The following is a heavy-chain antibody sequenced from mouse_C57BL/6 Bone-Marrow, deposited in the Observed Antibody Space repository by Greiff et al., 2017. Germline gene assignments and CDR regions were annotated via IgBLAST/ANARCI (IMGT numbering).Heavy chain of an antibody. V-gene: IGHV1-81*01. CDR3: ARETAQARAWFAY. J-gene: IGHJ3*01. CDR1: GYTFTSYG. Sequence: VQRVESGAELARPGASVKLSCKASGYTFTSYGISWVKQRTGQGLEWIGEIYPRSGNTYYNEKFKGKATLTADKSSSPAYMELRSLTSEDSAVYFCARETAQARAWFAYWGQGTLVTVSA. CDR2: IYPRSGNT. D-gene: IGHD3-2*02.